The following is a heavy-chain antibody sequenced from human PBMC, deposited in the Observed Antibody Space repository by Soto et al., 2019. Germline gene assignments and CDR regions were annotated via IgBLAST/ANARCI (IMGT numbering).Heavy chain of an antibody. Sequence: ASVKVSCKASGFTLNDFGVSWERQAPGQGLEWMGWISGYDGNTNFAQKYEGRVTMTIDSSTSTAYMELRNLRSDDTAMYYCAREKWFGQTPFDSWGQGTLVTVSS. CDR3: AREKWFGQTPFDS. CDR1: GFTLNDFG. J-gene: IGHJ4*02. V-gene: IGHV1-18*01. CDR2: ISGYDGNT. D-gene: IGHD3-10*01.